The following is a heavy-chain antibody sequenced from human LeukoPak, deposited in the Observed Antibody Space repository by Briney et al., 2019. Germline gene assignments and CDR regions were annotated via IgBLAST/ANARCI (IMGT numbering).Heavy chain of an antibody. D-gene: IGHD1-26*01. V-gene: IGHV1-69*13. CDR1: GGTFSSYA. CDR3: ARARATIVSDAFDI. CDR2: MCPIFGTA. J-gene: IGHJ3*02. Sequence: SVKVTCKASGGTFSSYANSRVRQAPGQGLEWMGVMCPIFGTANYAQKFQGRVTITADESTSTAYMELSSLRSEDTAVYYCARARATIVSDAFDIWGQGTMVTVSS.